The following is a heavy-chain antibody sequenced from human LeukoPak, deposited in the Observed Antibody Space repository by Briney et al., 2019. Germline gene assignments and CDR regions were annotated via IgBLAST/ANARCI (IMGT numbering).Heavy chain of an antibody. V-gene: IGHV3-48*04. CDR2: ISSSGSTI. CDR1: GFTFSSYS. J-gene: IGHJ4*02. Sequence: GGSLRLSCAASGFTFSSYSINWVRQAPGKGLEWVSYISSSGSTILYADSVKGRFTISRDNAKNSLYLQMNSLRAEDTAVYYCAKDSSGLKDYWGQGTLVTVSS. D-gene: IGHD6-19*01. CDR3: AKDSSGLKDY.